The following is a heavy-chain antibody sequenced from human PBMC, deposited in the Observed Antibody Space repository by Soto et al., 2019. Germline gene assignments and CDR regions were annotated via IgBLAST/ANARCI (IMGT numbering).Heavy chain of an antibody. CDR1: VGTFSSYA. V-gene: IGHV1-69*13. CDR3: ARVVTIFGVANYGMDV. Sequence: GASVKVSCKASVGTFSSYAISCVRQAPGQGLEWMGGIIPIFGTANYAQKFQGRVTITADESTSTAYMELSSLRSEDTAVYYCARVVTIFGVANYGMDVWGQGTTVTVSS. D-gene: IGHD3-3*01. CDR2: IIPIFGTA. J-gene: IGHJ6*02.